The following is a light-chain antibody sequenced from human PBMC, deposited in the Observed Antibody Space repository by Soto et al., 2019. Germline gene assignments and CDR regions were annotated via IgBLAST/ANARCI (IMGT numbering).Light chain of an antibody. CDR1: SSNIGTSP. J-gene: IGLJ3*02. V-gene: IGLV1-44*01. CDR3: AAWDASLNVWV. Sequence: QPVLTQPPSASGTPGQRVTISCSGGSSNIGTSPVNWYQHLPGAAPKLLIYRSDQPPSAVPDRFSGTKTRTSATLAISGLQSEAEADYYCAAWDASLNVWVFGGGTKLTVL. CDR2: RSD.